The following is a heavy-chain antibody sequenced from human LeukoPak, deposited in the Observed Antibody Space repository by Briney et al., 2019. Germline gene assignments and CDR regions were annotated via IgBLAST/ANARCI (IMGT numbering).Heavy chain of an antibody. CDR1: GGTFSSYT. J-gene: IGHJ4*02. CDR3: AREGTYCSSTSCYAYFDY. D-gene: IGHD2-2*01. V-gene: IGHV1-69*04. CDR2: IIPILGIA. Sequence: SVKVSCKASGGTFSSYTISWVRQAPGQGLEWVGRIIPILGIANYAQKFQGRVTITADKSTSTAYMELSSLRSEDTAVYYCAREGTYCSSTSCYAYFDYWGQGTLVTVSS.